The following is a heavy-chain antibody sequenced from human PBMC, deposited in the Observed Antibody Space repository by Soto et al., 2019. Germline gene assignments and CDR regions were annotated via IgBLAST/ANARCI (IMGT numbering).Heavy chain of an antibody. D-gene: IGHD2-2*01. CDR1: GGSISSGGYY. V-gene: IGHV4-31*03. J-gene: IGHJ3*02. CDR2: IYYSGST. Sequence: QVQLQESGPGLVKPSQTLSLTCTVSGGSISSGGYYWSWIRQHPGKGLEWIGYIYYSGSTYYNPYRHRRITLSVGTSKNQVALELRSVVAAGTAVYYCGGWGDIVVVPAATIAARWDDSFDIWGQGTMVTVSS. CDR3: GGWGDIVVVPAATIAARWDDSFDI.